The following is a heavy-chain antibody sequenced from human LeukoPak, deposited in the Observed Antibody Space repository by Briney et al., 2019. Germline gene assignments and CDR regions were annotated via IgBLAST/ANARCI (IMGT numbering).Heavy chain of an antibody. V-gene: IGHV3-30*03. J-gene: IGHJ4*02. CDR3: ARDSDEFFSNWLFPDY. CDR2: ISFDETNQ. D-gene: IGHD3-22*01. CDR1: GFAFSSRG. Sequence: GGALRLSCAVSGFAFSSRGMQWVRQAPGKGLEWVAFISFDETNQYYADSVKGRFTISRDNSHNTLYLQMNSLRAEDTAVYYCARDSDEFFSNWLFPDYWGQGSLVIVSS.